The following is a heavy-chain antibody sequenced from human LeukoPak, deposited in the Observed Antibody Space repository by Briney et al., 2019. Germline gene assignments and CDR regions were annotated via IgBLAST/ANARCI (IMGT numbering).Heavy chain of an antibody. Sequence: PSETLSLTCAVYGGSFSGYYWSWIRQPPGKGLEWIGEINHSGSTNYNPSLKSRATISVDTSKNQFSLKLSSVTAADTAVYYCARYRRYCTNGVCYRYYYYYYMDVWGKGTTVTVSS. CDR1: GGSFSGYY. D-gene: IGHD2-8*01. CDR3: ARYRRYCTNGVCYRYYYYYYMDV. J-gene: IGHJ6*03. CDR2: INHSGST. V-gene: IGHV4-34*01.